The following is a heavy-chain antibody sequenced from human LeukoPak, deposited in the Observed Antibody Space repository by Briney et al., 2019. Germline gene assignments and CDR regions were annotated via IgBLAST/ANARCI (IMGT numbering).Heavy chain of an antibody. Sequence: NTSETLSLTCTVSGGSISSSSYYWGWLRPPPGKGLEWFVSIYYSASTYSTPSLKSRVTISVDTSRNRFSLRLSSGTAADTAVYYCARAGFPGFLDIGGQGTMVTVSS. J-gene: IGHJ3*02. CDR3: ARAGFPGFLDI. CDR1: GGSISSSSYY. V-gene: IGHV4-39*01. D-gene: IGHD1-14*01. CDR2: IYYSAST.